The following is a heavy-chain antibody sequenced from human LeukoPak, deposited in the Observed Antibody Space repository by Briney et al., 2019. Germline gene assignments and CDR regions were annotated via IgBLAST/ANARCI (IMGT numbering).Heavy chain of an antibody. V-gene: IGHV4-59*01. D-gene: IGHD3-22*01. Sequence: SETLSLTCTVSGGSISSYYWSWIRQPPGKGREGIGYIYYTGSTNYNPSLKSRVNISVDTSKNQFSLKLSAVTAADTAVYYCARGRYDSSGYYYHYWGQGTLVTVSS. CDR1: GGSISSYY. J-gene: IGHJ4*02. CDR2: IYYTGST. CDR3: ARGRYDSSGYYYHY.